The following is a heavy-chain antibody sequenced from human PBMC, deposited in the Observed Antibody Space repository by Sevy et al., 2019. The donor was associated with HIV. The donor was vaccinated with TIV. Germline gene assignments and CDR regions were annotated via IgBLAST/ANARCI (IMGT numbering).Heavy chain of an antibody. J-gene: IGHJ3*02. CDR1: GFTFTSYA. D-gene: IGHD3-22*01. CDR2: IYGSGGVT. V-gene: IGHV3-23*01. Sequence: GGSLRLSCKPSGFTFTSYAMNWVRQAPGKGQEWISTIYGSGGVTYYADSVKGRFTISRDKSKNTLYLQMNSLRTEDTALYYCAGGRYDSSGSFDALDIWGQGTIVTVSS. CDR3: AGGRYDSSGSFDALDI.